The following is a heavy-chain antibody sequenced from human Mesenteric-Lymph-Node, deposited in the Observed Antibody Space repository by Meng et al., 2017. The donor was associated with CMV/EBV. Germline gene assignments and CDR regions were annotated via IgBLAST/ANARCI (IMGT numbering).Heavy chain of an antibody. CDR3: ARGGTAMANDDLDF. CDR2: ISPNSGGT. J-gene: IGHJ3*01. D-gene: IGHD6-19*01. Sequence: ASVKVSCKASGYRFSGYYIHWVRQAPGQGLEWMGWISPNSGGTNYAQKFQGRVTLTRATSISTTYMELTSLRADDTAVYYCARGGTAMANDDLDFWGQGTTVTVSS. V-gene: IGHV1-2*02. CDR1: GYRFSGYY.